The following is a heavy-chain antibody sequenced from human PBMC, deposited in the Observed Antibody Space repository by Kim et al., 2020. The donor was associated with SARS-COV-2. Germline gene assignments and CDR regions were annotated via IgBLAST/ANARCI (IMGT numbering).Heavy chain of an antibody. V-gene: IGHV4-38-2*01. CDR1: GYSISRGHY. D-gene: IGHD3-22*01. J-gene: IGHJ3*01. Sequence: PSETLSLTCAVSGYSISRGHYWGWLRQSPGKGLEWIANIYHTGSTYYNPSLESRVTISLDMSKNQFFLRQTSVTAADTAVYYCARAPEGTFDSSGLYWRGDAFDVWGQGTVVTVSS. CDR3: ARAPEGTFDSSGLYWRGDAFDV. CDR2: IYHTGST.